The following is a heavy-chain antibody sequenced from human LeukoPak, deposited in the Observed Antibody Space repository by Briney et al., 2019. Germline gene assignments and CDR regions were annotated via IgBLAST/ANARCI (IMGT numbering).Heavy chain of an antibody. Sequence: SETLSLTCTVSGGSISSYNWNWIRQPPGQGLEWLGYIYYSGSTNYNPSLKSRVTISVDTSRNQFSLRLSSVTAADTAVYYCARGYSSGFDFDYWGQGTLVTVSS. CDR3: ARGYSSGFDFDY. CDR2: IYYSGST. CDR1: GGSISSYN. V-gene: IGHV4-59*01. D-gene: IGHD6-19*01. J-gene: IGHJ4*02.